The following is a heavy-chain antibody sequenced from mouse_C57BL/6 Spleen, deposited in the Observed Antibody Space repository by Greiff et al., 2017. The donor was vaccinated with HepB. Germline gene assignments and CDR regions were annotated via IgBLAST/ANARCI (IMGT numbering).Heavy chain of an antibody. CDR2: ISSGGSYT. CDR3: ARQDYDYDDYYAMDD. Sequence: EVKLVESGGDLVKPGGSLKLSCAASGFTFSSYGMSWVRQTPDKRLEWVATISSGGSYTYYPDSVKGRFTISRDNAKNTLYLQMSSLKSEDTAMYYCARQDYDYDDYYAMDDWGQGTSVTVSS. V-gene: IGHV5-6*02. D-gene: IGHD2-4*01. J-gene: IGHJ4*01. CDR1: GFTFSSYG.